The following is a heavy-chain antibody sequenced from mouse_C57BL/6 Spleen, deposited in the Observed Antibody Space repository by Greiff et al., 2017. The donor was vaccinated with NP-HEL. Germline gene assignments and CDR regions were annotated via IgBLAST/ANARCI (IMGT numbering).Heavy chain of an antibody. D-gene: IGHD1-1*01. CDR3: ANYEGSSRYYAMDY. J-gene: IGHJ4*01. CDR1: GFTFSDYG. Sequence: EVQGVESGGGLVKPGGSLKLSCAASGFTFSDYGMHWVRQAPEKGLEWVAYISSGSSTIYYADTVKGRFTISRDNAKNTLFLHMTSLRSEDTAMYYCANYEGSSRYYAMDYWGQGTSVTVSS. V-gene: IGHV5-17*01. CDR2: ISSGSSTI.